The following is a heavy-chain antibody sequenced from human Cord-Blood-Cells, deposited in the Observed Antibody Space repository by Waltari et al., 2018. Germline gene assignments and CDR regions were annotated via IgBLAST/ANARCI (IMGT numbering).Heavy chain of an antibody. CDR2: ISGSGGST. J-gene: IGHJ4*02. CDR1: GFTFSSYA. Sequence: EVQLLESGGGLVQPGGSLRLSCAASGFTFSSYAMSWVRQAPGKGLEWVSAISGSGGSTYYADSVKGRFTISRDNSKNTLYLQMNSLRAEDTAVYYCAKSPRAITIFGSDYFDYWGQGTLVTVSS. V-gene: IGHV3-23*01. CDR3: AKSPRAITIFGSDYFDY. D-gene: IGHD3-3*01.